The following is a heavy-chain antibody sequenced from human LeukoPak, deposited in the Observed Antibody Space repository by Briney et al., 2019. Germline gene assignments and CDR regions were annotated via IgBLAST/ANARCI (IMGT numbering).Heavy chain of an antibody. CDR3: ARDNSVGDNAWWFDP. J-gene: IGHJ5*02. V-gene: IGHV1-46*01. Sequence: ASVKVSCTASGYTFTSYYMHWVRQAPGQGLEWMGLTNPTGGSTGYAQKFQGRVTMTRDMSTSTDYMELSSLRSEDTAIYYCARDNSVGDNAWWFDPWGQGTLVTVSS. CDR1: GYTFTSYY. CDR2: TNPTGGST. D-gene: IGHD1-26*01.